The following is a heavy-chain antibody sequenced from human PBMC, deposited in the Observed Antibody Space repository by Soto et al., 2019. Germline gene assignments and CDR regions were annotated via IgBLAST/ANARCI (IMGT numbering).Heavy chain of an antibody. Sequence: QVQLVQSWPEMKKPGASVKLSCKASGYTFTTYSMHWVRQAPGQRLERMGWIHAGNGNTEHSQKFQGRVTITRDTSASTAYLELGSLRSEDTAVYYCARAACSSTSCYNYYAYGMDVWGQGTAVTVS. J-gene: IGHJ6*02. CDR3: ARAACSSTSCYNYYAYGMDV. V-gene: IGHV1-3*01. CDR1: GYTFTTYS. CDR2: IHAGNGNT. D-gene: IGHD2-2*01.